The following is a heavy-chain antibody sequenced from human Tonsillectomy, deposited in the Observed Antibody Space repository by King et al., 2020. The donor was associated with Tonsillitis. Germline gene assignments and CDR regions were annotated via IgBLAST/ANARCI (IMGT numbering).Heavy chain of an antibody. V-gene: IGHV1-69*01. CDR3: APGGVTRVENNYYYAMDV. CDR1: GGTFSSSA. CDR2: IIPIFGTA. J-gene: IGHJ6*02. Sequence: QLVQSGAEVKKPGSSVRVSCKASGGTFSSSAISWVRQAPGQGLEWMGGIIPIFGTATYPQKFQGRVTITADESATTAYMELSSLRSEDTAIYYCAPGGVTRVENNYYYAMDVWAQGTTVTVSS. D-gene: IGHD3-16*01.